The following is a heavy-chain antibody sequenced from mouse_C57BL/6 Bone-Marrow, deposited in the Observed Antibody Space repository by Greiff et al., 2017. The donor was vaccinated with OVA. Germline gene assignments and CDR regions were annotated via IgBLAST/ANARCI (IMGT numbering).Heavy chain of an antibody. Sequence: EVKLQESGPELVKPGASVKISCKASGYSFTDYNMNWVKQSNGKSLEWIGVINPNYGTTSYNQKFKGKATLTVDQSSSTAYMQLNSLTSEDSAVYYCARGYDGYYVGYYYAMDYWGQGTSVTVSS. D-gene: IGHD2-3*01. V-gene: IGHV1-39*01. CDR1: GYSFTDYN. J-gene: IGHJ4*01. CDR3: ARGYDGYYVGYYYAMDY. CDR2: INPNYGTT.